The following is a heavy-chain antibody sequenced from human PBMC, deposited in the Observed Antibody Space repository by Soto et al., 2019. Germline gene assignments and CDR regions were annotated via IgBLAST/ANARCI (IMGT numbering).Heavy chain of an antibody. CDR1: GYTFTGYY. CDR3: ARDSDSGDIVVVVAVPSAFDI. Sequence: GASVKVSCKASGYTFTGYYMHWVRQAPGQGLEWMGIINPSGGSTSYAQKFQGRVTMTRDTSTSTVYMELSSLRSEDTAVYYCARDSDSGDIVVVVAVPSAFDIWGQGTMVTVSS. J-gene: IGHJ3*02. CDR2: INPSGGST. D-gene: IGHD2-15*01. V-gene: IGHV1-46*01.